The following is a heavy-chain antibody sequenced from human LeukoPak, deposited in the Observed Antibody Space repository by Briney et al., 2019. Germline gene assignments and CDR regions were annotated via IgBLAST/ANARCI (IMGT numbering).Heavy chain of an antibody. CDR1: GFTVSSYY. V-gene: IGHV3-66*03. D-gene: IGHD7-27*01. CDR3: ARDSPGDLWDY. J-gene: IGHJ4*02. CDR2: IYNTGST. Sequence: GGSLRLSCAASGFTVSSYYMSWVRQAPGKGLEWVSNIYNTGSTNYADSVKGRFTISRDNSKNTLYLQMNSLRAEDTAVYYCARDSPGDLWDYRGQGTLVTVSS.